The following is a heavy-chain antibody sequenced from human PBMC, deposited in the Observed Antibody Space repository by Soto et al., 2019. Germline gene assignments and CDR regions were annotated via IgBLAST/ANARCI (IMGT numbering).Heavy chain of an antibody. CDR2: ISAYNGNT. CDR3: ARLESVLLWFGETGWFDP. J-gene: IGHJ5*02. CDR1: GYTFTSYG. Sequence: ASVKVSCKASGYTFTSYGISWVRQAPGQGLEWMGWISAYNGNTNYAQKLQGRVTMTTDTSTSTAYMELRSLRSDDTAVYYCARLESVLLWFGETGWFDPWGQGTLVTVSS. V-gene: IGHV1-18*01. D-gene: IGHD3-10*01.